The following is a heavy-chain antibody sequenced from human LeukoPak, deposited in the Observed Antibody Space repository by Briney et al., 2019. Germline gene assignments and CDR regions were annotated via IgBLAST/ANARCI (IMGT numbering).Heavy chain of an antibody. J-gene: IGHJ6*04. Sequence: GGSLRLSCAASGFTVSSNYMSWVRQAPGKGLEWVSVIYSGGSTYYADSVKGRFTISRDNSKNTLYLQMNSLRAEDTAVYYCARDSRDSRGLDVWGKGTTVTVSS. D-gene: IGHD3-22*01. CDR2: IYSGGST. V-gene: IGHV3-53*01. CDR1: GFTVSSNY. CDR3: ARDSRDSRGLDV.